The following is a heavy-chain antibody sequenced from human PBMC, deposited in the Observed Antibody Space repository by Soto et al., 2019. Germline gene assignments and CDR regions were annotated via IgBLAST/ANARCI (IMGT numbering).Heavy chain of an antibody. D-gene: IGHD2-2*01. CDR2: IYYSGST. CDR3: ARRVPADPVDWFDP. J-gene: IGHJ5*02. V-gene: IGHV4-39*01. CDR1: GGSISSSSYY. Sequence: ASETLSLTCTVSGGSISSSSYYWGWIRQPPGKGLEWIGSIYYSGSTYYNPSLKSRVTISVDTSKNQFSLKLSSVTAADTAVYYCARRVPADPVDWFDPWGQGTLVTVSS.